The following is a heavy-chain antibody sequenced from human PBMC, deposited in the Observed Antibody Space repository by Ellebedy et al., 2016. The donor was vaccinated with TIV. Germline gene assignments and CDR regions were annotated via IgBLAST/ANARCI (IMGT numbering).Heavy chain of an antibody. CDR2: INTNSGNP. Sequence: AASVKVSCKNFISYALNWVRQAPGQGLEWMGWINTNSGNPTYAQAFTGRIVFSLDTSVSTAYLQISSLRAEDSAVYYCARTGIWGNAFDIWGQGTMVTVSS. J-gene: IGHJ3*02. V-gene: IGHV7-4-1*02. D-gene: IGHD7-27*01. CDR1: NFISYA. CDR3: ARTGIWGNAFDI.